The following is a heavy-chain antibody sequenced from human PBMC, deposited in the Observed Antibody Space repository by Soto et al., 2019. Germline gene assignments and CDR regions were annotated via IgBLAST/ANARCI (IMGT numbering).Heavy chain of an antibody. V-gene: IGHV1-24*01. Sequence: ASVKVSCKASGYTFTGYYMHWVRQAPGQGLEWMGGIDPESGETNYAQKFQGRVTMTEDTSTDTAYMELSSLRSEDTAVYYCATDRIDSSGYYLLGYWGQGTLVTVSS. J-gene: IGHJ4*02. CDR1: GYTFTGYY. D-gene: IGHD3-22*01. CDR3: ATDRIDSSGYYLLGY. CDR2: IDPESGET.